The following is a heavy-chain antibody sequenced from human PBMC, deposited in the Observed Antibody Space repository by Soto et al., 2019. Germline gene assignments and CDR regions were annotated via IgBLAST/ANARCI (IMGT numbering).Heavy chain of an antibody. CDR2: ISGSGIST. Sequence: EVQLLESGGGLVQPGGSLRLSCAASRFTFRNYAMGWVRQAPGKGLEWVSSISGSGISTFYADSVKGRFTISRDNSKNPLYLQMNSLRAEDTAVYYCAKTPMIAVVVDAFDIWGQGTKVTVS. J-gene: IGHJ3*02. CDR3: AKTPMIAVVVDAFDI. CDR1: RFTFRNYA. V-gene: IGHV3-23*01. D-gene: IGHD3-22*01.